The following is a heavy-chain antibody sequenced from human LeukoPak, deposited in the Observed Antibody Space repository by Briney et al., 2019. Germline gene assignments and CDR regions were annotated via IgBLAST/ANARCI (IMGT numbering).Heavy chain of an antibody. CDR3: ARDRPYCSGGSCYQFDY. CDR1: GFTFSSYA. J-gene: IGHJ4*02. Sequence: GGSLRPSCSASGFTFSSYAMHWVRQAPGKGLEWVSSISSSSSYIYYADSVKGRFTISRDNAKNSLYLQMNSLRAEDTAVYYCARDRPYCSGGSCYQFDYWGRGTLVTVSS. V-gene: IGHV3-21*01. CDR2: ISSSSSYI. D-gene: IGHD2-15*01.